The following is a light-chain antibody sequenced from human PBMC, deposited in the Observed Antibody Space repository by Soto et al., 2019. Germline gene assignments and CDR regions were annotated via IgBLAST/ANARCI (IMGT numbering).Light chain of an antibody. Sequence: EIVLTQSPATLSLSPGERATLSCRASQSVSSYLAWYQQKPGQAPRLLIYDASNRATGIPARFSGGGSGTDFTLTISSLEPEYFAVYSCQQRFNWPRFTFGQGTKLEIK. CDR3: QQRFNWPRFT. CDR2: DAS. CDR1: QSVSSY. V-gene: IGKV3-11*01. J-gene: IGKJ2*01.